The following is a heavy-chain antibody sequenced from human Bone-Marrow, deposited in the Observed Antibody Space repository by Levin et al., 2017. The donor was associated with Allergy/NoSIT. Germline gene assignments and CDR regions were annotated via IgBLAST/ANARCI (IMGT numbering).Heavy chain of an antibody. V-gene: IGHV4-4*07. CDR3: ARDAGFGWYYFDS. Sequence: SQTLSLPCTVSGGSIRTYYWTWIRQPAGKGLEWIGRIYTNGISNYNPSLKSRVTMSIDTSKNQFSLKLNSVTAADTAVYYCARDAGFGWYYFDSWGQGTLVTVSS. CDR2: IYTNGIS. CDR1: GGSIRTYY. D-gene: IGHD6-19*01. J-gene: IGHJ4*02.